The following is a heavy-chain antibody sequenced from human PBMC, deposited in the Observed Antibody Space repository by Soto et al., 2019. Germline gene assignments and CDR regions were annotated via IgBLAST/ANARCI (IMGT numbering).Heavy chain of an antibody. CDR1: GFTFNIYA. J-gene: IGHJ6*02. CDR2: ISFDGSKK. D-gene: IGHD3-16*02. CDR3: AREDDYGYRYINYGLDV. V-gene: IGHV3-30-3*01. Sequence: QAQLVESGGGVVQPGRSLRLSCAASGFTFNIYALHWVRQAPGKGLEWVAVISFDGSKKYYSDSVKGRFTISRDNLKNTLYLQMNNLSVEDAALYFCAREDDYGYRYINYGLDVWGQGTTVTVSS.